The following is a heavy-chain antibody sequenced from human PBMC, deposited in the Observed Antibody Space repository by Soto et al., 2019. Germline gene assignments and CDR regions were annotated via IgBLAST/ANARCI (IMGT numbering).Heavy chain of an antibody. D-gene: IGHD3-3*02. J-gene: IGHJ6*03. CDR1: GGSISSGDYY. CDR2: IYYSGST. V-gene: IGHV4-61*08. CDR3: ARAVHHFWSGYYLTYYYYMDV. Sequence: SETLSLTCTVSGGSISSGDYYWSWIRQPPGKGLEWIGYIYYSGSTNYNPSLKSRVTISVDTSKNQFSLKLSSVTAADTAVYYCARAVHHFWSGYYLTYYYYMDVWGKGTTVTVSS.